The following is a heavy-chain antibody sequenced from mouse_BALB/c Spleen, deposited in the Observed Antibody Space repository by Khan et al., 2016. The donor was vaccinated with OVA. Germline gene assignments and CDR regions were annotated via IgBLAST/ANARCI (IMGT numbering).Heavy chain of an antibody. CDR2: IYPGSDST. CDR3: ARAVWDVCAY. Sequence: QVQLQQSGPELVKPGASVKMSCKASGYTFTDYVMNWVKQSNGQGLEWIGQIYPGSDSTYYNEKFKGKATLTADRSSSTAYMQLSNLTSEDSAVYCCARAVWDVCAYWGQGTLVTVSA. V-gene: IGHV1-77*01. D-gene: IGHD4-1*01. CDR1: GYTFTDYV. J-gene: IGHJ3*01.